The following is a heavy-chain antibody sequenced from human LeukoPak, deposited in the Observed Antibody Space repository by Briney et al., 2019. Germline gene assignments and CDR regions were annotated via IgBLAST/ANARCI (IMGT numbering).Heavy chain of an antibody. CDR1: GYTFTGYY. Sequence: GASVKVSCKASGYTFTGYYMHWVRQAPGQGLEWMGWINPNSGGTNYAQKFQGRVTMTRDTSISTAYMELSRLRSDDTAVYYCARAGTMIVVATPLFDYWGQGTLVTVSS. J-gene: IGHJ4*02. V-gene: IGHV1-2*02. D-gene: IGHD3-22*01. CDR2: INPNSGGT. CDR3: ARAGTMIVVATPLFDY.